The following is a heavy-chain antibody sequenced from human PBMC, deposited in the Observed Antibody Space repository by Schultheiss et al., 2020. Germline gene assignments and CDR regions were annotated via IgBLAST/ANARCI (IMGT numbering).Heavy chain of an antibody. Sequence: SETLSLTCTVSGGSISSGSYYWSWIRQPAGKGLEWIGRIYTSGSTNYNPSLKSRVTISVDTSKNQFSLKLSSVTAADTAVYYCARESGGMVRGVIFRYYGMDVWGQGTTVTVSS. CDR1: GGSISSGSYY. D-gene: IGHD3-10*01. CDR2: IYTSGST. CDR3: ARESGGMVRGVIFRYYGMDV. V-gene: IGHV4-61*02. J-gene: IGHJ6*02.